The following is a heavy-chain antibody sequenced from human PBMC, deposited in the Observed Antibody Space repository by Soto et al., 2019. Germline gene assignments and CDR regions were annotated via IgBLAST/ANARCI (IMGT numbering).Heavy chain of an antibody. Sequence: SQTLSPPCAISGDSVSSNSAAWNCSIRSPSRGLEWLGRTYYRSKWYNDYAVSVKSRITINPDTSKNQFSLQLNSVTPEDTAVYYCARERLAVAAYFDYWGQGTLVTVSS. D-gene: IGHD6-19*01. J-gene: IGHJ4*02. CDR3: ARERLAVAAYFDY. CDR1: GDSVSSNSAA. CDR2: TYYRSKWYN. V-gene: IGHV6-1*01.